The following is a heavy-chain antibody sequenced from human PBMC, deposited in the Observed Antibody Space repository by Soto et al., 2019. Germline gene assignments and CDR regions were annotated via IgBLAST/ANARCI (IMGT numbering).Heavy chain of an antibody. V-gene: IGHV1-8*01. CDR1: GYTFTSYD. J-gene: IGHJ5*02. Sequence: ASVKVSCKASGYTFTSYDINWVRQATGLGLEWMGWMNPNSGNTGYAQKFQGRVTMTRNTSISTAYMELSSLRSEDTAVYYCARAGTPNYDYVLGDWFDPWGQGTLVTVSS. CDR2: MNPNSGNT. CDR3: ARAGTPNYDYVLGDWFDP. D-gene: IGHD3-16*01.